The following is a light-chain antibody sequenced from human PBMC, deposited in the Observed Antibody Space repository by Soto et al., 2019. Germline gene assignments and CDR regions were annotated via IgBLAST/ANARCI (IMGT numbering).Light chain of an antibody. J-gene: IGKJ4*01. V-gene: IGKV1-5*01. Sequence: DIQMTQSPSTLSASVGDRVTITCRASQSVSRWLAWYHQKPGKAPKLLIYQASSLKSGVPSRFSGSGSGTEFTLTISSLQPEDCGTYYCQQYDSWGTFGGGTKVEI. CDR2: QAS. CDR1: QSVSRW. CDR3: QQYDSWGT.